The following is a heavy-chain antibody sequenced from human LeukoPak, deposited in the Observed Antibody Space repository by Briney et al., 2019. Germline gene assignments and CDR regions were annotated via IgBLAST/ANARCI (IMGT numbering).Heavy chain of an antibody. J-gene: IGHJ4*02. CDR3: AKDLIVGAPTPDY. Sequence: GGSLRLSCTASGFTFGDYAMSWVRQAPGKGLEWVGFIRSKAYGGTTEYAASVKGRFTISRDDSKSIAYLQMNSLRAEDTAVYYCAKDLIVGAPTPDYWGQGTLVTVSS. V-gene: IGHV3-49*04. CDR2: IRSKAYGGTT. D-gene: IGHD1-26*01. CDR1: GFTFGDYA.